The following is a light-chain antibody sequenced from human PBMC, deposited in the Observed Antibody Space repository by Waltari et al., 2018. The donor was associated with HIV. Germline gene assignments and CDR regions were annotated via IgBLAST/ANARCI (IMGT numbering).Light chain of an antibody. CDR1: SSHIGPGYD. CDR3: QSYDNSLSGHWG. V-gene: IGLV1-40*01. J-gene: IGLJ3*02. Sequence: QSALTQPPSVSGAPGQRVTISCTGSSSHIGPGYDVHWYQQRPGTAPKLLIYGNTNRPSGVPDRFSGSKSGTSASLAITGLQTEDEGTYYCQSYDNSLSGHWGFGGGTKLTVL. CDR2: GNT.